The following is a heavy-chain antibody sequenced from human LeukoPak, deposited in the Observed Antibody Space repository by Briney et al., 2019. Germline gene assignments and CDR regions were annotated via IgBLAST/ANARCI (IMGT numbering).Heavy chain of an antibody. CDR3: AKSCSGGSCYPAIDY. D-gene: IGHD2-15*01. J-gene: IGHJ4*02. CDR1: GFTFSSYS. V-gene: IGHV3-21*01. CDR2: ISSSSSYI. Sequence: GGSLRLSCAASGFTFSSYSMNWVRQAPGKGLEWVSSISSSSSYIYYADSVKGRFTISRDNAKNSLYLQMNSLRAEDTAVYYCAKSCSGGSCYPAIDYWGQGTLVTVSS.